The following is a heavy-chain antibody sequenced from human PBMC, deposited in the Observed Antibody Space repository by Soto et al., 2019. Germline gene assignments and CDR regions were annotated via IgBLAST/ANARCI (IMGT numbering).Heavy chain of an antibody. Sequence: PGGSLRLSCAASGFTFSSYAMSWVRQAPGKGLEWVSAISGSGGSTYYADSVKGRFTISRDNSKNTLYLQMNSLRAEDTAVYYCAKERRRGCSGGSCHRFDYWGQGTLVTVSS. J-gene: IGHJ4*02. CDR2: ISGSGGST. V-gene: IGHV3-23*01. CDR3: AKERRRGCSGGSCHRFDY. D-gene: IGHD2-15*01. CDR1: GFTFSSYA.